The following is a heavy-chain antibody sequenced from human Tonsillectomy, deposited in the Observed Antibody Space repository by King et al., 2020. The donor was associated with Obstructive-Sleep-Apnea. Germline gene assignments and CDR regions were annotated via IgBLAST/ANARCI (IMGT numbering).Heavy chain of an antibody. J-gene: IGHJ4*02. CDR2: ISTSNGDT. CDR1: DYTFTNFD. V-gene: IGHV1-18*04. Sequence: LQLVQSGAEVKKPGASVKVSCKASDYTFTNFDINWVRQAPGQGLEWMGSISTSNGDTKYAQKFQGRVTMTTDTSTDTAYMELRSLRSDDTAVYFCARALLLLWFSGDTYYFDYWGQGTLVTVSS. CDR3: ARALLLLWFSGDTYYFDY. D-gene: IGHD3-10*01.